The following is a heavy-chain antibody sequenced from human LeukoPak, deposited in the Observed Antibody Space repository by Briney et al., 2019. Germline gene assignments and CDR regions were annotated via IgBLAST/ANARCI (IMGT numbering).Heavy chain of an antibody. D-gene: IGHD4-23*01. V-gene: IGHV4-38-2*02. Sequence: SETLSLTCTVSGYSISSGYQWGWIRQPPGKGLEWIGNGYHSGSTYYNPSLKSRVAMSVDTSKNQFSLKLSSVTAADTAVYYCARVRVNSNFDYWGQGTLVTVSS. CDR3: ARVRVNSNFDY. CDR2: GYHSGST. J-gene: IGHJ4*02. CDR1: GYSISSGYQ.